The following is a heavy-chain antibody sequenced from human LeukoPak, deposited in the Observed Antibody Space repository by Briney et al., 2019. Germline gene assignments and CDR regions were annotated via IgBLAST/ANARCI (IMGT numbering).Heavy chain of an antibody. CDR1: GGTFSSYA. CDR2: IIPIFGTA. Sequence: SVRVSCKASGGTFSSYAISWVRQAPGQGLEWMGGIIPIFGTANYAQKFQGRVTITADESTSTAYMELSSLRSEDTAVYYCAGLVRGYYYMDVWGKGTTVTVSS. CDR3: AGLVRGYYYMDV. D-gene: IGHD3-10*01. V-gene: IGHV1-69*13. J-gene: IGHJ6*03.